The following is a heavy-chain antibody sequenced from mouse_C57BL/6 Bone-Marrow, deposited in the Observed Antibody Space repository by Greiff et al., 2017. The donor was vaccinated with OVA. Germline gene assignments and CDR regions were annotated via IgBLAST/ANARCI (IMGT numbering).Heavy chain of an antibody. CDR2: IHPNSGST. CDR1: GYTFTSYW. J-gene: IGHJ1*03. Sequence: VQLQQPGAELVKPGASVKLSCKASGYTFTSYWMHWVKQRPGQGLEWIGMIHPNSGSTNYNEKFKSKATLTADKSSSTAYMQLSSLTSEDSAVYFCARSHYYGSSHWYFDVWGTGTTVTVSS. D-gene: IGHD1-1*01. V-gene: IGHV1-64*01. CDR3: ARSHYYGSSHWYFDV.